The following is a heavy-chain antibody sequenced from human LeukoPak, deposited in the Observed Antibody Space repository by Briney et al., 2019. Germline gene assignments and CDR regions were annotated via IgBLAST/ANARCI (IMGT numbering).Heavy chain of an antibody. CDR1: GFTFSSYA. D-gene: IGHD3-22*01. J-gene: IGHJ4*02. V-gene: IGHV3-23*01. CDR3: AKEGRISMTAVVYVDY. Sequence: PGGSLRLSCAASGFTFSSYAMSWVRQAPGGGLEWVSAIIGSGGSTYYADSVKGRFTISRDNSKNTLYLQMNSLRAEDTAVYYCAKEGRISMTAVVYVDYWGQGTLVTVSS. CDR2: IIGSGGST.